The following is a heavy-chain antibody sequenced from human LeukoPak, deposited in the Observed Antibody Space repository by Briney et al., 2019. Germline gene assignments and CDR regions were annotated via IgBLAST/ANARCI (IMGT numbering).Heavy chain of an antibody. Sequence: PSETLSLTCTVSGGSISSYYWSWIRQPAGKGLEWIGRIYTSGSTNYNPSLKSRVTMSVDTSKNQFSLKLSSVTAADTAVDYCARDLFLCSSTSCYAGLPYYDILPSGIWFDPWGQGTLVTVSS. D-gene: IGHD2-2*01. J-gene: IGHJ5*02. CDR1: GGSISSYY. CDR2: IYTSGST. V-gene: IGHV4-4*07. CDR3: ARDLFLCSSTSCYAGLPYYDILPSGIWFDP.